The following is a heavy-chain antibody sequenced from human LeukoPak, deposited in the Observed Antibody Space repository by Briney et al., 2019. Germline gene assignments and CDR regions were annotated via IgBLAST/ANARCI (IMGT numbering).Heavy chain of an antibody. Sequence: SETLSLTCNVSGASISSHYWNWIRQPAGKGLEWIGRIYNTGSANYNPSLKSRVIMSLDTSRNQISLKLTSVTAADTAVYYCAREPFWSGYFSNLHFDYWGQGTLVTVSS. V-gene: IGHV4-4*07. D-gene: IGHD3-3*01. J-gene: IGHJ4*02. CDR2: IYNTGSA. CDR3: AREPFWSGYFSNLHFDY. CDR1: GASISSHY.